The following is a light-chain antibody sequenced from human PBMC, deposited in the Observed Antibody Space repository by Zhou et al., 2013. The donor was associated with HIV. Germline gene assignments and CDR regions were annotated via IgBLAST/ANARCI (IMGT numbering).Light chain of an antibody. CDR1: QGIRDS. CDR3: QQYYSTPFT. J-gene: IGKJ3*01. V-gene: IGKV1-NL1*01. Sequence: DIQMTQTPSPLSASVGDRVTITCRASQGIRDSVAWYQQKPGKAPKLLLFASSKLKSGVPSRFSGGGSETDSTLTISSLQPEDFATYYCQQYYSTPFTFGPGTQVDVK. CDR2: ASS.